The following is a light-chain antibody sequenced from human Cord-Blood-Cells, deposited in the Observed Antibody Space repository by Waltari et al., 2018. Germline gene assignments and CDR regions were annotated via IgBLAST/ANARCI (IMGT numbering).Light chain of an antibody. CDR1: QSVSSN. Sequence: EIVMTQSPATLSVSPGERATLSCRASQSVSSNLAWYQQKPGQAPRLLIYGASTRATGIPARFSCSASGTEFTLTISSLQSEDFAVYYCQQYNNWPPYTFGQGTKLEIK. V-gene: IGKV3-15*01. CDR3: QQYNNWPPYT. J-gene: IGKJ2*01. CDR2: GAS.